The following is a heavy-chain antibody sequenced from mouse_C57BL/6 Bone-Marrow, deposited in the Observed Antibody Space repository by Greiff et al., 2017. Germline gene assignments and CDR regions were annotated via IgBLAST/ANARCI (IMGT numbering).Heavy chain of an antibody. CDR3: ARGEYSSWFAD. V-gene: IGHV1-55*01. CDR1: GYTFTSSW. CDR2: IYPGSGST. J-gene: IGHJ3*01. D-gene: IGHD2-12*01. Sequence: QLQLQQPGAALVKPGASVKMSCKASGYTFTSSWITWVKQRPGQGLEWIGAIYPGSGSTNYNEKFKSKATLTVVTSSSTAYMQLSSVTAEDAAVYYCARGEYSSWFADWGQGTLVTVAA.